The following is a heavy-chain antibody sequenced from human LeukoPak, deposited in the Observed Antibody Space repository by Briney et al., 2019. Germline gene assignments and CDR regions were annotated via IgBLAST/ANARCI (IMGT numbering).Heavy chain of an antibody. J-gene: IGHJ5*02. CDR1: GYTFTSYD. D-gene: IGHD3-16*01. Sequence: ASVKVSCKASGYTFTSYDINWVRQATGQGLEWMGWMNPNSGTTGYAQKFQGRVTMTRNTSISTAYMELSSLKSEDTAVYYCARFEEGAFNPWGQGTLVTVSS. CDR3: ARFEEGAFNP. CDR2: MNPNSGTT. V-gene: IGHV1-8*01.